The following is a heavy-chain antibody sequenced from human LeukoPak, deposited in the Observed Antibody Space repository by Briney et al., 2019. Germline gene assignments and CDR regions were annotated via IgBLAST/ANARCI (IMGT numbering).Heavy chain of an antibody. CDR3: VTRGSGTYFFDS. V-gene: IGHV3-64D*09. Sequence: GGSLKLSCSASGFTFSTYALHWVRQAPGKGLEYVSVISSTGASTYYADSVRGRFTISRDNSKNTLYLQMSSLRAEDTALYYCVTRGSGTYFFDSWGPGTLVTVSS. J-gene: IGHJ4*02. D-gene: IGHD3-16*01. CDR2: ISSTGAST. CDR1: GFTFSTYA.